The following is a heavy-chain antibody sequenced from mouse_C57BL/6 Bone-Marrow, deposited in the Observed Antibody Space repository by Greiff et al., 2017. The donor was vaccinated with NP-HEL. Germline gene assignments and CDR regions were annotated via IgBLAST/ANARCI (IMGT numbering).Heavy chain of an antibody. Sequence: EVQLQQSGAELVRPGASVKLSCTASGFNIKDDYMHWVKQRPEQGLEWIGWIDPENGDTEYASKVQGKATITADTSSNTAYLQLSSLTSEDTAVYYCTSAQATYYWGQGTTLTVSS. D-gene: IGHD3-2*02. CDR1: GFNIKDDY. CDR3: TSAQATYY. CDR2: IDPENGDT. J-gene: IGHJ2*01. V-gene: IGHV14-4*01.